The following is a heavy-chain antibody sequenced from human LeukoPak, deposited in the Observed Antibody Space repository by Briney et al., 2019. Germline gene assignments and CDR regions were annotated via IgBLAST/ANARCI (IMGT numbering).Heavy chain of an antibody. D-gene: IGHD4-23*01. V-gene: IGHV4-59*01. CDR2: IYYSGST. CDR3: ARGRWGRRVYYFDY. Sequence: SETLSLTCTVSGGSISSYYWSWIRQPPGKGLEWIGYIYYSGSTNYNPSPKSRVTISVDTSKNQFSLKLSSVTAADTAVYYCARGRWGRRVYYFDYWGQGTLVTVSS. CDR1: GGSISSYY. J-gene: IGHJ4*02.